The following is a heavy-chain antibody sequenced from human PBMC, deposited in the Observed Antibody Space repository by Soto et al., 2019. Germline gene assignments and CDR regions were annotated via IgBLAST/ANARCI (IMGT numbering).Heavy chain of an antibody. CDR3: ARDLDSSGYYYFYYFDY. Sequence: ASVKVSCKASGYTFTSYYMHWVRQAPGQGLEWMGIINPSGGSTSYAQKFQGRVTMTRDTSTSTVYMELSSLRSEDTAVYYCARDLDSSGYYYFYYFDYWGQGTLVTVSS. CDR2: INPSGGST. V-gene: IGHV1-46*01. J-gene: IGHJ4*02. CDR1: GYTFTSYY. D-gene: IGHD3-22*01.